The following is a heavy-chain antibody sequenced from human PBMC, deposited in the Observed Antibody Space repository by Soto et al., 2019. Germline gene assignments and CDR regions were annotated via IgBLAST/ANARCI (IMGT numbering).Heavy chain of an antibody. J-gene: IGHJ6*02. CDR1: GFTFSSYW. CDR2: IKQDGTEK. CDR3: AKQVLRETISYHGMDV. V-gene: IGHV3-7*01. Sequence: GGSLRLSCEASGFTFSSYWMTWVRQAPGKGLEWVANIKQDGTEKDFVDSVKGRFTISRDNAKNSLYLQMNSLRAEDTAVYYCAKQVLRETISYHGMDVWGQGTTVTVS. D-gene: IGHD1-20*01.